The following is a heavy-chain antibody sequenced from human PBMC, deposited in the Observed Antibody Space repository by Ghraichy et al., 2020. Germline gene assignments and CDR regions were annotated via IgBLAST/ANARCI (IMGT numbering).Heavy chain of an antibody. V-gene: IGHV1-2*02. CDR1: ESTVSTPC. CDR3: ARDWESKSFDL. D-gene: IGHD1-26*01. CDR2: IKPDSGDI. Sequence: ASVKVSCKASESTVSTPCLHREREAPGQGPEWMGWIKPDSGDIHYAQHFQGRVTMTRATSISTVFMELSSLRSDDAAVYYCARDWESKSFDLWGQGTLV. J-gene: IGHJ4*02.